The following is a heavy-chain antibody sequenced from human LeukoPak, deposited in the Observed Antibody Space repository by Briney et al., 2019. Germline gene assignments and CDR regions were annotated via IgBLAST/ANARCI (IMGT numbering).Heavy chain of an antibody. D-gene: IGHD6-13*01. CDR2: ISGSGGST. V-gene: IGHV3-23*01. CDR1: GFTFSSYS. Sequence: GGSLRLSCAASGFTFSSYSMTWVRQAPRQGLEWVSSISGSGGSTYHADSVKGRFTISRDISKNTLYLQMNSLRAGDTAAYYCAKSRASSGVAPAGYDYWGQGTLVTVSS. CDR3: AKSRASSGVAPAGYDY. J-gene: IGHJ4*02.